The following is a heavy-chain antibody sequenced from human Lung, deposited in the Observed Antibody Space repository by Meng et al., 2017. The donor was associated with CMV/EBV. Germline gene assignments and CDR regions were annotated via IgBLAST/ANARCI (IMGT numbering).Heavy chain of an antibody. CDR2: INSDGSST. CDR3: ARVFDYDFWSGYYTNGRDV. D-gene: IGHD3-3*01. J-gene: IGHJ6*04. CDR1: GFTFSSYW. V-gene: IGHV3-74*01. Sequence: GGSLRLXCAASGFTFSSYWMHWVRQAPGKGLVWVSRINSDGSSTSYADSVKGRFTISRDNAKNTLYLQMNSLRAEDTAVYYCARVFDYDFWSGYYTNGRDVWXKGTXVTVSS.